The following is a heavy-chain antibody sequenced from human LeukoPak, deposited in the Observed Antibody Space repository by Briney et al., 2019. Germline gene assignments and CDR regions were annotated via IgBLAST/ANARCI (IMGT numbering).Heavy chain of an antibody. D-gene: IGHD3-3*01. CDR3: ARARSYDFWSGYSPAFDY. Sequence: KTSETLSLTCAVYGGSYSGYYWSWIRQPPGKGLEWIGYIYYSGSTNYNPSLKSRVTISVDTSKNQFSLKLSSVTAADTAVYYCARARSYDFWSGYSPAFDYWGQGTLVTVSS. CDR1: GGSYSGYY. V-gene: IGHV4-59*01. J-gene: IGHJ4*02. CDR2: IYYSGST.